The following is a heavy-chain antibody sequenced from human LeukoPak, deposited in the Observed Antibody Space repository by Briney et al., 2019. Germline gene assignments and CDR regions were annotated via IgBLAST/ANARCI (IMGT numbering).Heavy chain of an antibody. D-gene: IGHD6-19*01. J-gene: IGHJ5*02. CDR3: AKDASSGWPNWFDP. CDR1: EFSVGSNY. Sequence: GGSLRLSCAASEFSVGSNYMTWVRQAPGKGLEWVSGIIGGGDYTYYADSVKGRFTISRDNSKNTLYLQMNSLRAEDTAVYYCAKDASSGWPNWFDPWGQGTLVTVS. CDR2: IIGGGDYT. V-gene: IGHV3-23*01.